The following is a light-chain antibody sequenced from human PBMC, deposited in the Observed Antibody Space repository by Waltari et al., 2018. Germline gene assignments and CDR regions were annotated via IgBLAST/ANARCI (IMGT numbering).Light chain of an antibody. Sequence: QSALTQPASVSGSPGQSITISCTGASLDVGSYNLVSWYHQHPDKAPKLMIYEDNKRPSGVSTRFSGSKSGNTASLTISGLQAEDEADYYCCSYAGSGTTWVFGGGTKLTVL. CDR2: EDN. CDR3: CSYAGSGTTWV. V-gene: IGLV2-23*01. CDR1: SLDVGSYNL. J-gene: IGLJ3*02.